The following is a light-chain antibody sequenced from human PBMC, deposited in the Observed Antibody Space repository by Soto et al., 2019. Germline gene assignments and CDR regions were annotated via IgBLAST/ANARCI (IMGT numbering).Light chain of an antibody. Sequence: QSVLTQPPSASGTPGQRVTISCSGSSSNIGSNTVNWYQQLPGTAPKLLIYSNNQRPSGVPDRFSGSKSGTSASLAISGLHSDDEPDYPCPAWDESLNGYVFGTGTKVTVL. V-gene: IGLV1-44*01. J-gene: IGLJ1*01. CDR3: PAWDESLNGYV. CDR1: SSNIGSNT. CDR2: SNN.